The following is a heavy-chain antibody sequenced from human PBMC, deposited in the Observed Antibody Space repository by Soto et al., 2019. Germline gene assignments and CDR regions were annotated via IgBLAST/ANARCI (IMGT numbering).Heavy chain of an antibody. CDR1: GFSFSSYS. CDR2: ISSSASHI. D-gene: IGHD2-15*01. J-gene: IGHJ5*02. Sequence: EVQLVESGGGLVKPGGSLRLSCAASGFSFSSYSMNWVRQAPGKGLEWVSSISSSASHINYADSVKGRFTISRDNAKKSLYLQMSSLRAEDTAVYYCARGYTGYCSGGTCYWFGTWGQGTLVTVSS. CDR3: ARGYTGYCSGGTCYWFGT. V-gene: IGHV3-21*01.